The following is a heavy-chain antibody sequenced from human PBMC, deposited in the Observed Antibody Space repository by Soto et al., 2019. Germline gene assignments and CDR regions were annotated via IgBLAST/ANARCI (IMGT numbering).Heavy chain of an antibody. D-gene: IGHD6-13*01. CDR3: ARALSSAAGLYSDF. J-gene: IGHJ4*02. Sequence: PSETLSLTCTASHAALSRYYGSSIQQPAGKGMEWIGRSHTTDVKKYNRSLKSSVTMSIDTSNKQFSVKLSSLTAADTAVYYCARALSSAAGLYSDFWGQGTLATVSS. V-gene: IGHV4-4*07. CDR1: HAALSRYY. CDR2: SHTTDVK.